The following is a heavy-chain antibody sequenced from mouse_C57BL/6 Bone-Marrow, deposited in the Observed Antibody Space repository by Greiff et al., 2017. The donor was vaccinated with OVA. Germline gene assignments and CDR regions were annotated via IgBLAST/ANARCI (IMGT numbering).Heavy chain of an antibody. CDR3: ARDYGSSYTDAMDD. CDR2: INPNNGGT. J-gene: IGHJ4*01. V-gene: IGHV1-18*01. CDR1: GYTFTDYN. Sequence: EVQLQQSGPELVKPGASVKIPCKASGYTFTDYNMDWVKQSHGKSLEWIGDINPNNGGTIYNQKFKGKATLTVDKSSSTAYMELRSLTSEDTAVYYCARDYGSSYTDAMDDWGQGTSVTVSS. D-gene: IGHD1-1*01.